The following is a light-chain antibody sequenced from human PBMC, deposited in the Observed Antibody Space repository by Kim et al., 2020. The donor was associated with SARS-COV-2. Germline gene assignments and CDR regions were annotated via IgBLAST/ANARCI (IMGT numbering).Light chain of an antibody. CDR1: QSISSY. V-gene: IGKV1-39*01. CDR2: AAS. J-gene: IGKJ2*01. Sequence: DIQMTQSPSSLSASVGDRVTITCRASQSISSYLNWYQQKPGKAPKLLIYAASSLQSGVPSSFSGSGSGTDFTLTISSLQPDDFATYYCQQSYSTPYTFGQGTKLEI. CDR3: QQSYSTPYT.